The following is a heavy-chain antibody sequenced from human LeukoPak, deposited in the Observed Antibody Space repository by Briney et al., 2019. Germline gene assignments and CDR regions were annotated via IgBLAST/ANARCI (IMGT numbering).Heavy chain of an antibody. CDR2: IKQDGSEK. J-gene: IGHJ3*02. CDR1: GFTFSSYW. V-gene: IGHV3-7*04. D-gene: IGHD6-19*01. Sequence: PGGSLRLSCAASGFTFSSYWMSWVRQAPGKGLEWVANIKQDGSEKYYVDSVKGRFTISRDNAKNSLYLQMNSLRAEDTAVYYCARAKYSSGWYDFAFDIWGQGTMVTVSS. CDR3: ARAKYSSGWYDFAFDI.